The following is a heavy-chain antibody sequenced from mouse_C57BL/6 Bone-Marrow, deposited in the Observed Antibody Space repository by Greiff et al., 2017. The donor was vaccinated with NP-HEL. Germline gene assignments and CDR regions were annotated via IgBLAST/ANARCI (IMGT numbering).Heavy chain of an antibody. CDR1: GFNIKDDY. Sequence: VQLQQSGAELVRPGASVKLSCTASGFNIKDDYMHWVKQRPEQGLEWIGWIDPENGDTEYASKFQGKATITADTSSNPAYLQLSSLTSEDTAVYYCTTPRRAMDYWGQGTSVTVSS. J-gene: IGHJ4*01. D-gene: IGHD2-12*01. CDR2: IDPENGDT. CDR3: TTPRRAMDY. V-gene: IGHV14-4*01.